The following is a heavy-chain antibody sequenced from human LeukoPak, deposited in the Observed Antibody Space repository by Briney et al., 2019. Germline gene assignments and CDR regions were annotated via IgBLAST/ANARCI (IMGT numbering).Heavy chain of an antibody. J-gene: IGHJ5*02. CDR2: INHSGSI. CDR1: GGSFSGYY. D-gene: IGHD6-6*01. CDR3: ARGGPASSSSWFDP. V-gene: IGHV4-34*01. Sequence: KPSETLSLTCAVYGGSFSGYYRSRIRQPPGKGLEWIGEINHSGSINYNPSLKSRVTISVDTSKNQFSLKLSSVTAADTAVYYCARGGPASSSSWFDPWGQGTLVTVSS.